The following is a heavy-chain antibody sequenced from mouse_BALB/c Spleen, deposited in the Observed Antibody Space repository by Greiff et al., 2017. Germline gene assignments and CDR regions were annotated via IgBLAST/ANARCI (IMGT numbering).Heavy chain of an antibody. CDR1: GFTFSDYY. CDR2: ISDGGSYT. D-gene: IGHD4-1*01. Sequence: EVQGVESGGGLVKPGGSLKLSCAASGFTFSDYYMYWVRQTPEKRLEWVATISDGGSYTYYPDSVKGRFTISRDNAKNNLYLQMSSLKSEDTAMYYCARDMGRYFDYWGQGTTLTVSS. V-gene: IGHV5-4*02. J-gene: IGHJ2*01. CDR3: ARDMGRYFDY.